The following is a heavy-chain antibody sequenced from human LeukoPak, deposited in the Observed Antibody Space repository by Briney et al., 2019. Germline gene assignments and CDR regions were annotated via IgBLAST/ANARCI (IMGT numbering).Heavy chain of an antibody. CDR3: ARHNNDYYDSSGYYGYMDV. D-gene: IGHD3-22*01. J-gene: IGHJ6*03. CDR2: INWNGGST. Sequence: GGSLRLSCAASGFTFDDYGMSWVRQAPGKGLEWVSGINWNGGSTGYADSVKGRFTISRDNAKNSLYLQMNSLRAEDTALYYCARHNNDYYDSSGYYGYMDVWGKGTTVTVSS. CDR1: GFTFDDYG. V-gene: IGHV3-20*04.